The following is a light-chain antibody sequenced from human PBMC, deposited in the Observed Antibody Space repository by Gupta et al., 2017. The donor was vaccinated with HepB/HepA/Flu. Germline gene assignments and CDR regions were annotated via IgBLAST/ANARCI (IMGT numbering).Light chain of an antibody. V-gene: IGKV3-15*01. Sequence: VMTQSPATLSVSPGERATLSCMASQSVSRNLAWYQQKPGQAPRLLIYGASTRANGIPARFGGSGSGTEFTLTISSRQSEDFAVYYCQHENNCPRTFGQGTKVEIK. CDR1: QSVSRN. CDR3: QHENNCPRT. J-gene: IGKJ1*01. CDR2: GAS.